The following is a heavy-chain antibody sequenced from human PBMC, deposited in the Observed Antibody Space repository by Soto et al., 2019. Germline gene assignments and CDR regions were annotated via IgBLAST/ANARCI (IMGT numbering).Heavy chain of an antibody. CDR2: ISAYNGNT. CDR3: VREGVTMVRERDDDAFDI. J-gene: IGHJ3*02. Sequence: ASVKVSCKASGYTFTSYGISGVRQAPGQGLEWMGWISAYNGNTNYAQKPQGRDTMTTDTSTSTAYMELRSLRSDDTAVYYCVREGVTMVRERDDDAFDIWGQGTMVTVSS. D-gene: IGHD3-10*01. CDR1: GYTFTSYG. V-gene: IGHV1-18*01.